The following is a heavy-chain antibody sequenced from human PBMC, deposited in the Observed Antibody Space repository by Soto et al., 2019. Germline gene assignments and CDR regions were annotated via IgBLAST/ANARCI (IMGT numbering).Heavy chain of an antibody. CDR3: ARGPGYYGSGKTNWFDP. Sequence: QVQLQQCGAGLLKPSETLSLTCAVYGGSFSGYYWSWIRQPPGKGLEWLGEINHSGSTNYNPSLKSRVTISVDTSKNQFSLKLSSVNAADTAVYYCARGPGYYGSGKTNWFDPWGQGTLVTVSS. CDR1: GGSFSGYY. D-gene: IGHD3-10*01. V-gene: IGHV4-34*01. CDR2: INHSGST. J-gene: IGHJ5*02.